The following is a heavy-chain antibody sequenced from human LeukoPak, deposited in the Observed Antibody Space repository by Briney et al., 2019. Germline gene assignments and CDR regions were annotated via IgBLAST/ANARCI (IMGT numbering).Heavy chain of an antibody. CDR1: GFTFSSYS. V-gene: IGHV3-21*01. J-gene: IGHJ4*02. D-gene: IGHD5-12*01. CDR3: VRASVSSAYGGY. Sequence: PGGSLRLSCAASGFTFSSYSMNWVRQAPGKGLEWVSSISSSSSYIYYADSVKGRFTISRDNAKNTLYLQMNSLRAEDTAVYYCVRASVSSAYGGYWGQGTLVTVSS. CDR2: ISSSSSYI.